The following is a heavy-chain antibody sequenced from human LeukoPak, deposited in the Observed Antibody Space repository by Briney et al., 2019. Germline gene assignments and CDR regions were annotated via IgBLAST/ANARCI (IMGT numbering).Heavy chain of an antibody. CDR1: GGSISSGSYY. CDR2: IYYSGST. Sequence: SETLSLTCTVSGGSISSGSYYWSWIRQPPGKGLEWIGYIYYSGSTNYNPSLKSRVTISVDTSKNQFSLKLSSVTAADTAVYYCARDQDRFDPWGQGTLVTVSS. J-gene: IGHJ5*02. V-gene: IGHV4-61*01. CDR3: ARDQDRFDP.